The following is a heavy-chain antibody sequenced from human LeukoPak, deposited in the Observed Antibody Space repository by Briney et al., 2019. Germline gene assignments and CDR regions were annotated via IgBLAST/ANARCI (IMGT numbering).Heavy chain of an antibody. J-gene: IGHJ6*03. V-gene: IGHV4-34*01. D-gene: IGHD3-22*01. Sequence: PSETLSLTCAVYGGSFSGYYWSWIRQPPGKGLEWIGEINHSGSTNYNPPLKSRVTISVDTSKNQFSLKLSSVTAADTAVYYCARCTYYYDSSGYYYGRYYYYYMDVWGKGTTVTVSS. CDR3: ARCTYYYDSSGYYYGRYYYYYMDV. CDR1: GGSFSGYY. CDR2: INHSGST.